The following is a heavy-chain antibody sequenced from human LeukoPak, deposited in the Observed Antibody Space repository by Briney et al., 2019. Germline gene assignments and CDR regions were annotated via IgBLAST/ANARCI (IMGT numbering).Heavy chain of an antibody. Sequence: PSETLSLTCAVYGGSFSGYYWSWIRQPPGKGLEWIGEINHSGSTNYNPSLKSRVTISVDTSKNQFSLKLSSVTAADTAVYYCARDLGYGGNSGADAFDIWGQGTMVTVSS. D-gene: IGHD4-23*01. CDR1: GGSFSGYY. J-gene: IGHJ3*02. CDR2: INHSGST. CDR3: ARDLGYGGNSGADAFDI. V-gene: IGHV4-34*01.